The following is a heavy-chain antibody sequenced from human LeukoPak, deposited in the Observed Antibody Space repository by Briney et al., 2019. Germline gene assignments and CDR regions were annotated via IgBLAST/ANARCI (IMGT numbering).Heavy chain of an antibody. Sequence: KRGESLKISCKGSGYIFTNYWIGWVRQMPGKGLEWMGIIYPGDSDTRYSPSFQGQVTISADKSISTAYLQWSSLQASDSAMYYCARHGAWGSRGYSDYWGQGTLVTVSS. J-gene: IGHJ4*02. D-gene: IGHD3-16*01. V-gene: IGHV5-51*01. CDR1: GYIFTNYW. CDR2: IYPGDSDT. CDR3: ARHGAWGSRGYSDY.